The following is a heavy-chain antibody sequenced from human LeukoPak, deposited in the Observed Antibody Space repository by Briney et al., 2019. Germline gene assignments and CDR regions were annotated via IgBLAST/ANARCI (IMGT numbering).Heavy chain of an antibody. V-gene: IGHV1-46*01. D-gene: IGHD5-18*01. Sequence: ASVKVSCKASGYTFTSYFIHWVRQAPGQGLEWMGIINLSGGTTTYAQKFQGRVTMTRDTSTGTVYMELSSLRSEDTAVYYCARVGYTAMVYYFDYWGQGTLVTVSS. CDR2: INLSGGTT. CDR3: ARVGYTAMVYYFDY. CDR1: GYTFTSYF. J-gene: IGHJ4*02.